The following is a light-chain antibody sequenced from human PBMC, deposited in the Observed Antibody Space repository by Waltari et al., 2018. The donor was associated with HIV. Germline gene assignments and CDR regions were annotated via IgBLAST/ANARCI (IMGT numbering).Light chain of an antibody. Sequence: QSVLTQAPSASGTPGQRVTISCSGSGSNIGHNYVYWYQQFSGSAPKLLSYTTYQRPPGVPARFSGSKSDTSASLAISGLRSEDEAEYFCAAWDDTVSGPVFGGGTKVAVL. J-gene: IGLJ2*01. V-gene: IGLV1-47*01. CDR3: AAWDDTVSGPV. CDR1: GSNIGHNY. CDR2: TTY.